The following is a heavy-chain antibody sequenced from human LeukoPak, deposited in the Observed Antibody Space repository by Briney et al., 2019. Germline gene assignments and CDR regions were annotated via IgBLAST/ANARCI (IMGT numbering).Heavy chain of an antibody. Sequence: SETLSLTCTVSGGSISSYYWNWIRQPPGKGLEWIGYISHSGTTNYNPSLKSRVTISVDTSKKQFSLKLTSATAVDTAVYYCARGDDYKSTLFDYWGQGTLVTVSS. CDR2: ISHSGTT. CDR3: ARGDDYKSTLFDY. V-gene: IGHV4-59*01. J-gene: IGHJ4*02. D-gene: IGHD5-12*01. CDR1: GGSISSYY.